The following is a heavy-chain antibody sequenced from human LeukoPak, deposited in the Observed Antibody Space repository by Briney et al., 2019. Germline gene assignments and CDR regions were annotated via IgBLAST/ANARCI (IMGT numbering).Heavy chain of an antibody. CDR3: ARHGGNSSSWLYWYYFDY. D-gene: IGHD6-13*01. V-gene: IGHV4-39*01. Sequence: SETLSLTCSVSGDSISTSSYYWGWIRQPPGKGLEWIGTIYYSGSTYYNPSLTSRVTISVDTSKNQFSLKLSSVTAADTAVYYCARHGGNSSSWLYWYYFDYWGQGTLVTVSS. J-gene: IGHJ4*02. CDR1: GDSISTSSYY. CDR2: IYYSGST.